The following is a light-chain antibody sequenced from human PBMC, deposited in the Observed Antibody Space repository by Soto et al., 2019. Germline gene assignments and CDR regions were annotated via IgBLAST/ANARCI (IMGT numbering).Light chain of an antibody. J-gene: IGKJ1*01. CDR3: QHYGSSPWT. Sequence: EIVLTQSPGTLSLSPGERATLSCRASQSVNNDYLAWYQQKLGQAPRLLIYAASGRPTGIPDRFSGGGSGTDFTLTISRLEPEDFAVYYCQHYGSSPWTFGQGTKVEIK. CDR2: AAS. V-gene: IGKV3-20*01. CDR1: QSVNNDY.